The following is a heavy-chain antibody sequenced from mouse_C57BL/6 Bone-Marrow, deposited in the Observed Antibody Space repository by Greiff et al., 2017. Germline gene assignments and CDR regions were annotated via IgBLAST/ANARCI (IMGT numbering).Heavy chain of an antibody. CDR2: IWGGGSP. Sequence: GKRRGSEPALWAPSQSRSITATFSGFSLPGMGVTGFRRPPGKGLGGLGVIWGGGSPNYNSALMSRLSISKDNSKSQVFLKMNSLQTDDTAMYYCAILGDYYGSSPWFAYWGQGTLVTVSA. V-gene: IGHV2-9*01. D-gene: IGHD1-1*01. J-gene: IGHJ3*01. CDR1: GFSLPGMG. CDR3: AILGDYYGSSPWFAY.